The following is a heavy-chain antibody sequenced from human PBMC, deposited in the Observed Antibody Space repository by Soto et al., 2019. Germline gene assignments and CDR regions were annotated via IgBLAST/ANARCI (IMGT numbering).Heavy chain of an antibody. D-gene: IGHD2-15*01. J-gene: IGHJ3*02. CDR2: IYYSGST. CDR3: ARGSGGSSWDAFDI. CDR1: GGSISSYY. Sequence: SETLSLTCTVSGGSISSYYWSWLRQPPGKGLEWIGYIYYSGSTNYNPSLKSRVTISVDTSKNQFSLKLSSVTAADTAVYYCARGSGGSSWDAFDIWGQGTMVTVSS. V-gene: IGHV4-59*01.